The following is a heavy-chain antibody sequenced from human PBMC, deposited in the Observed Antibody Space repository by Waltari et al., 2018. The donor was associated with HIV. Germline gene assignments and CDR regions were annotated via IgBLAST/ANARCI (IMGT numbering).Heavy chain of an antibody. Sequence: QVHLVESGGGLVRPGGSLRLSCPASGFTFSDYYMSWIRQAPGKGLEWISSINTGGSTIYDADSVKGRFTISRDNAKSSLCLQVDSLRGEDAAVYYFARSRYGGYVYPTHFDYWGQGSLVTVSS. CDR2: INTGGSTI. CDR1: GFTFSDYY. CDR3: ARSRYGGYVYPTHFDY. V-gene: IGHV3-11*01. J-gene: IGHJ4*02. D-gene: IGHD5-12*01.